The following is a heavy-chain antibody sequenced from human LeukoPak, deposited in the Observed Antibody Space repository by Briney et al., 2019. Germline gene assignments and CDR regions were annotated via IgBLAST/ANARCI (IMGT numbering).Heavy chain of an antibody. V-gene: IGHV1-69*05. CDR1: GGTFSSYA. CDR3: ARASYDSSGRSDGAFDI. J-gene: IGHJ3*02. Sequence: SVKVSCKASGGTFSSYAISWVRQAPGQGLEWMGRIIPIFGTANYAQKFQGRVTITTDESTSTAYLELSSLRSEDTAVYYCARASYDSSGRSDGAFDIWGQGTMVTVSS. CDR2: IIPIFGTA. D-gene: IGHD3-22*01.